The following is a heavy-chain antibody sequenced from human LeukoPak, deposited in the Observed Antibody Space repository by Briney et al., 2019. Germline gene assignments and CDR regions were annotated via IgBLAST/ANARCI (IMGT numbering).Heavy chain of an antibody. Sequence: GGPLRFSVTASGFTFRGYWLAGVGKAPGKGLKGWANIKQDGSEKYYVDSVKGRFTISRDNAKNSLYLQMNSLREEDMAVYYCARVAKNGYDTADYWGQGTLVTVSS. CDR2: IKQDGSEK. CDR3: ARVAKNGYDTADY. V-gene: IGHV3-7*01. J-gene: IGHJ4*02. CDR1: GFTFRGYW. D-gene: IGHD5-12*01.